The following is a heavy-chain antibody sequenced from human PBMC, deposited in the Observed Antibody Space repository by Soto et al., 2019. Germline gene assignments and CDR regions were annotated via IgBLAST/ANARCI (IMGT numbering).Heavy chain of an antibody. Sequence: GGSLRLSCAASGFTFSSYGMHWVRQAPGKGLEWVAVISYDGSNKYYADSVKGRFTISRDNSKNTLYLQMNSLRAEDTAVYYCAKDRVYYDSSGYYYAEYFQHWGQGTLVTVSS. CDR1: GFTFSSYG. V-gene: IGHV3-30*18. J-gene: IGHJ1*01. CDR3: AKDRVYYDSSGYYYAEYFQH. CDR2: ISYDGSNK. D-gene: IGHD3-22*01.